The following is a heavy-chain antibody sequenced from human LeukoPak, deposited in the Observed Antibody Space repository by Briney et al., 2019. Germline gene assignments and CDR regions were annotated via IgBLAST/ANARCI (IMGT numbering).Heavy chain of an antibody. V-gene: IGHV3-11*04. CDR3: ARSGRGGAFDM. J-gene: IGHJ3*02. D-gene: IGHD1-26*01. CDR2: ISSSGSTI. CDR1: GFTFSDYY. Sequence: GGSLRLSCAASGFTFSDYYMSWIRQAPGKGLEWVSYISSSGSTIYYADSVKGRFTISGDTAKNTLYLQMNSLRAEDTAVYYCARSGRGGAFDMWGQGTMVTVSS.